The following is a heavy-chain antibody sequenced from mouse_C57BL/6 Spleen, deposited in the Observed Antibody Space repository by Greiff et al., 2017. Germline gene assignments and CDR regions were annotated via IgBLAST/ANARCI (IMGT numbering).Heavy chain of an antibody. Sequence: LQQPGAELVRPGTSVKLSCKASGYTFTSYWMHWVKQRPGQGLEWIGVIDPSDSYTNYNQKFEGKATLTVDTSSSTAYMQLSSLTSEDSAVYYCARDGSSYPYYFDYWGQGTTLTVSS. CDR1: GYTFTSYW. D-gene: IGHD1-1*01. CDR2: IDPSDSYT. CDR3: ARDGSSYPYYFDY. J-gene: IGHJ2*01. V-gene: IGHV1-59*01.